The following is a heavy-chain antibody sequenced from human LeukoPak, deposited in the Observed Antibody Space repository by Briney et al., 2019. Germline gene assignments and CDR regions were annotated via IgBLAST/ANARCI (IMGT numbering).Heavy chain of an antibody. D-gene: IGHD3-3*01. CDR2: MNPNSGNT. Sequence: GASVKVSCKASGYTFTNYDNNWVRPTTGQGLEWVGCMNPNSGNTGYAQKFQGRVTTTRTTSMSTAYVELNSLRSEDTAVYYCARGHWSGYSYNWFDPWGQGTLVTVSS. V-gene: IGHV1-8*01. J-gene: IGHJ5*02. CDR3: ARGHWSGYSYNWFDP. CDR1: GYTFTNYD.